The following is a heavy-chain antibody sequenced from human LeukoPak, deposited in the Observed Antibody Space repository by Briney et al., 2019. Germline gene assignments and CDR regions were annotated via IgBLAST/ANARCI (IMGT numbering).Heavy chain of an antibody. D-gene: IGHD2-21*02. CDR1: GFTFRNYW. CDR2: IKEDGSEK. J-gene: IGHJ4*02. Sequence: GGSLRLSCAASGFTFRNYWMSWVRQAPEKGLEWVANIKEDGSEKYYVGSVKGRFTISRDNAKNSLYLQMNSLRAEDTAVYYCANLRLLGFDSWGQGTLVTVSS. CDR3: ANLRLLGFDS. V-gene: IGHV3-7*01.